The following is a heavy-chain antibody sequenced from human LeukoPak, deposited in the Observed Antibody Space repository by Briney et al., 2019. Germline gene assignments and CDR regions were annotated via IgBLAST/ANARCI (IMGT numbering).Heavy chain of an antibody. V-gene: IGHV3-7*01. Sequence: GGSLRLSGGVSGFTFGGSWMSWVRRTPAKGLEFVANIKEDGSVRNYVDSVQGRFTISRDNAKNSLYLHMNSLRAEDTAVYYCARDPGYSSFDYWGQGTLVTVSS. J-gene: IGHJ4*02. CDR1: GFTFGGSW. CDR2: IKEDGSVR. CDR3: ARDPGYSSFDY. D-gene: IGHD6-13*01.